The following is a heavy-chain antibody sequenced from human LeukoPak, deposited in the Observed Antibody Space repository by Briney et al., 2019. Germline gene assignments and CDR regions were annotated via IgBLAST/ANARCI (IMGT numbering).Heavy chain of an antibody. CDR2: IGTAGDT. V-gene: IGHV3-13*04. D-gene: IGHD3-22*01. Sequence: GGSLRLSCAASGFTFSSYDMHWVRQATGKGLEWVSAIGTAGDTYYPGSVKGRFTISRENAKNSLYLQMNSLRAGDTAVYYCARTRYDSSGYYHSAPFDYWGQGTLVTVSS. CDR3: ARTRYDSSGYYHSAPFDY. J-gene: IGHJ4*02. CDR1: GFTFSSYD.